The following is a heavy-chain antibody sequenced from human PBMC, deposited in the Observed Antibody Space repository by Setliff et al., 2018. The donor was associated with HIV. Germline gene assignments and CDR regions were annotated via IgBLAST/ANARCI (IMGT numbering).Heavy chain of an antibody. J-gene: IGHJ6*04. CDR2: IRYDGSNK. D-gene: IGHD2-15*01. CDR1: GFTFSSYG. V-gene: IGHV3-30*02. Sequence: GESLKISCAASGFTFSSYGMHWVRQAPGKGLEWVAFIRYDGSNKYYADSVKGRFTISRDNSKNTLYLQMNSLRAEDTAVYYCAKETGYCSGGSCLGGMDVWGEGTMVTVSS. CDR3: AKETGYCSGGSCLGGMDV.